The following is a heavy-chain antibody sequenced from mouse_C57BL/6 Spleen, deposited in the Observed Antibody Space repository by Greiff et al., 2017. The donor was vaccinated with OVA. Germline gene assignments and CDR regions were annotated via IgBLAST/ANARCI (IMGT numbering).Heavy chain of an antibody. Sequence: EVMLVESGGGLVQPGGSMKLSCAASGFTFSDAWMDWVRQSPEKGLEWVAEIRNKANNHATYYAESVKGRFTISRDDSKSSVYLQMNSLRAEYTVIYYCTASYYSNYEDWYFDVWGTGTTVTVSS. CDR3: TASYYSNYEDWYFDV. CDR1: GFTFSDAW. CDR2: IRNKANNHAT. D-gene: IGHD2-5*01. J-gene: IGHJ1*03. V-gene: IGHV6-6*01.